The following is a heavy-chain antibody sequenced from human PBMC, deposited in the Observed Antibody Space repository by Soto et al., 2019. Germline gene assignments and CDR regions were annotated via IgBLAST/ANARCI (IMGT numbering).Heavy chain of an antibody. Sequence: GGSLRLSCASSGFTFSSYGMHWARQAPGKGLEWVAVISYDGSNKYYADSVKGRFTVSRDNSKNTLYLQMNSLRAEDTAVYYCATKTVTTNYWGQGTLVTVSS. CDR1: GFTFSSYG. D-gene: IGHD4-17*01. V-gene: IGHV3-30*03. CDR2: ISYDGSNK. CDR3: ATKTVTTNY. J-gene: IGHJ4*02.